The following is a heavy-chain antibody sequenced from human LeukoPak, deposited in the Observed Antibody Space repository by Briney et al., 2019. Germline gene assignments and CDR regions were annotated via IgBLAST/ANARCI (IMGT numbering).Heavy chain of an antibody. V-gene: IGHV3-74*01. Sequence: GGSLRLSCAASGLTLSSLRMHWVRQAPGKGLEWVSRIDGDGSGTSYADSVKGRFTISRDTAKSTVYLQMNSLRAEDTAVYYCATVFDYWGQGTLVTVSS. CDR1: GLTLSSLR. CDR2: IDGDGSGT. J-gene: IGHJ4*02. CDR3: ATVFDY.